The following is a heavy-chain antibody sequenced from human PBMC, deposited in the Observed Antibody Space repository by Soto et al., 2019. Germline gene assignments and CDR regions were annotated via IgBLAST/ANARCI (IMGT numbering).Heavy chain of an antibody. CDR3: AHSPIHRFGEN. V-gene: IGHV2-5*02. CDR2: IYWDHDK. Sequence: QITLKESGPTLVKPTQTLTLTCTFSGFSLTTTEVGVGWIRQPPGKALEWLALIYWDHDKSYNPSLKSRLTIAKDTSKHPVVLTMTHMDPVDTATYYCAHSPIHRFGENWCQGILVTVSS. J-gene: IGHJ4*02. CDR1: GFSLTTTEVG. D-gene: IGHD3-16*02.